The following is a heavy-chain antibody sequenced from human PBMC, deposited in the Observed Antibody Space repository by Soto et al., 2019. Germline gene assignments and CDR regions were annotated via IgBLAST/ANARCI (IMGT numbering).Heavy chain of an antibody. J-gene: IGHJ3*01. CDR2: ISAYNGNT. D-gene: IGHD4-17*01. CDR1: GYTFTSYG. Sequence: ASVKVSCKASGYTFTSYGISWVRQAPGQGLEWMGWISAYNGNTNYAQKLQGRVTMTTDTSTSTAYMEQRSLRSDVTAVCYCARAGALYGFQLVTTYAFAFWGQGKMVTVSS. V-gene: IGHV1-18*01. CDR3: ARAGALYGFQLVTTYAFAF.